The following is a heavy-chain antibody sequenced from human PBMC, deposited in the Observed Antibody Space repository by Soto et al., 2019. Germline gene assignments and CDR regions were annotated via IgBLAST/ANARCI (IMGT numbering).Heavy chain of an antibody. CDR2: IYSGGRT. Sequence: VQLVETGGGLTQPGGSLRLSCAASGFSVSTNYLNWVRQAPGKGLEWVSVIYSGGRTFYADSVKGRFTISRDSSKNTLFLQMSSLRAEDTAVYYCARCSGDFYFDFWGQGTLVTVSS. V-gene: IGHV3-53*02. D-gene: IGHD6-19*01. J-gene: IGHJ4*02. CDR1: GFSVSTNY. CDR3: ARCSGDFYFDF.